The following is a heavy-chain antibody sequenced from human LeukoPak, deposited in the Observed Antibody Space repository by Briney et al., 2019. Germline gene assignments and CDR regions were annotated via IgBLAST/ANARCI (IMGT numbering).Heavy chain of an antibody. CDR2: ISAYNGNT. J-gene: IGHJ4*02. CDR3: ARAELEGYYGSGSYLNC. D-gene: IGHD3-10*01. Sequence: AASVKVSCKASGYTFTSYGISWVRQAPGRGLEWMGWISAYNGNTNYAQKLQGRVTMTTDTPTSTAYMELRSLRSDDTAVYYCARAELEGYYGSGSYLNCWGQGTLVTVSS. V-gene: IGHV1-18*01. CDR1: GYTFTSYG.